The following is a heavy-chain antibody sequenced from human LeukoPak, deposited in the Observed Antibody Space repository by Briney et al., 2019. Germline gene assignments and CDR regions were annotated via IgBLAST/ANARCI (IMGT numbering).Heavy chain of an antibody. J-gene: IGHJ4*02. CDR2: ISGSGGST. V-gene: IGHV3-23*01. CDR3: AKELVVATASDD. CDR1: GFTFSSYA. D-gene: IGHD2-15*01. Sequence: GGSLRLSCAASGFTFSSYAMSWVRPAPGKGLEWVSAISGSGGSTYYADSVNGRFTISRDNSKNTLYLQMNSLRAEDTAVYNCAKELVVATASDDWGQGTLVTVPA.